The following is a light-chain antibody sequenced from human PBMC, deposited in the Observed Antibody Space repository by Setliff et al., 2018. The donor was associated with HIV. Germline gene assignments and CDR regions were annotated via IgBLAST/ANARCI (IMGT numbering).Light chain of an antibody. V-gene: IGLV1-40*01. CDR3: QSYDSSLSALYV. CDR1: SSNIGAGYD. CDR2: GNN. Sequence: QSALTQPSSVSGAPGQRVTISCTGSSSNIGAGYDVHWYQQLPGTAPKLLIYGNNNRPSGVPDRFSGSKSGTSASLAITGLQAEDGADYYCQSYDSSLSALYVFGAGTKVTV. J-gene: IGLJ1*01.